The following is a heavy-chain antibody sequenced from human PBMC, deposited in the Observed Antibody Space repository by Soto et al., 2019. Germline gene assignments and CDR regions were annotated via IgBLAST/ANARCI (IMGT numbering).Heavy chain of an antibody. CDR3: AGQAAGTEYYYYGMDV. CDR2: ISSSGSTI. Sequence: QVQLVESGGGLIKPGGSLRLSCAASGFTFSDYYMSWIRQAPGKGLEWVSYISSSGSTIYYADSVKGRFTISRDNAKNSLYLQMNSLRAEDTAVYYCAGQAAGTEYYYYGMDVWGQGTTVTVSS. V-gene: IGHV3-11*01. D-gene: IGHD6-13*01. J-gene: IGHJ6*02. CDR1: GFTFSDYY.